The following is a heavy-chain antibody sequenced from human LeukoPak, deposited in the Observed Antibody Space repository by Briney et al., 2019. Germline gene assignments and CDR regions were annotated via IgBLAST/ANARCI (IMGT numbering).Heavy chain of an antibody. V-gene: IGHV4-39*07. D-gene: IGHD3-16*02. Sequence: SETLSLTCAVSDGSVGSRSSYWAWIRQSPGNGLEWVGIISVNGLTYYNPSLRSRVAMSVDTSKRQFSLKVNSVTAADTAVYFCARSRRGVWGSYRYIGYYYMDVWGKGTTVTVSS. CDR3: ARSRRGVWGSYRYIGYYYMDV. J-gene: IGHJ6*03. CDR2: ISVNGLT. CDR1: DGSVGSRSSY.